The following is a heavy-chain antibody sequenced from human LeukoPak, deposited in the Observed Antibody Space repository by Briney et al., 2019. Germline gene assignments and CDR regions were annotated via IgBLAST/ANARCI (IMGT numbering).Heavy chain of an antibody. D-gene: IGHD5-12*01. J-gene: IGHJ4*02. V-gene: IGHV4-39*07. CDR2: IYYSGST. Sequence: SETLSLTCTVSGGSISSSSYYWGWIRQPPVKGLEWIGSIYYSGSTYYNPSLKSRVTISVDTSKNQFSLKLSSVTAADTAVYYCARDRGVDIVATTIFDYWGQGTLVTVSS. CDR1: GGSISSSSYY. CDR3: ARDRGVDIVATTIFDY.